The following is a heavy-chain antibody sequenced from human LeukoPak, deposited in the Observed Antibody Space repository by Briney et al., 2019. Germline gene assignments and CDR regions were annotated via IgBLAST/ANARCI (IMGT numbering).Heavy chain of an antibody. D-gene: IGHD4-17*01. CDR3: ARAKRGTPLRISYYFYAMDV. CDR2: ISGNGGST. Sequence: GGSLRLSCAASGFSFSTYAMNWVRQSPGKGLEWVSGISGNGGSTHYADSVKGRFTVSRDNSKNTLYLQMTSLRAEDTAVYFCARAKRGTPLRISYYFYAMDVWGQGTTVAVSS. CDR1: GFSFSTYA. J-gene: IGHJ6*02. V-gene: IGHV3-23*01.